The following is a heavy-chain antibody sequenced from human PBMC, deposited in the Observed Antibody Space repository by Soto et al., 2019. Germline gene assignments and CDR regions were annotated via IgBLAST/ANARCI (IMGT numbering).Heavy chain of an antibody. CDR3: ARRAYCGGDCYGKIDP. Sequence: PSETVSLTCTVSGGSVSSGSYYWSWIRQPPGKGLEWIGYIYHSGSTNYNPSLKSRVTISVDTSKNQFSLKLSSVTAADTAVYYCARRAYCGGDCYGKIDPWGQGTLVTVSS. J-gene: IGHJ5*02. V-gene: IGHV4-61*01. CDR2: IYHSGST. D-gene: IGHD2-21*02. CDR1: GGSVSSGSYY.